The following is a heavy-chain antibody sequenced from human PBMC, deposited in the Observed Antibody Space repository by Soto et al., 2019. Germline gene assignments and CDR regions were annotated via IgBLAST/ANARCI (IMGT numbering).Heavy chain of an antibody. V-gene: IGHV3-23*01. CDR2: ISGSGGST. D-gene: IGHD3-10*01. CDR1: GFTFSSYA. Sequence: GGSLRLSCAASGFTFSSYAMSWVRQAPGKGLEWVSAISGSGGSTYYADSVKGRFTISRDNSKNTLYLQMNSLRAEDTAVYYCAKVPWEYYGSGSEFDYWGQGTLVTVSS. J-gene: IGHJ4*02. CDR3: AKVPWEYYGSGSEFDY.